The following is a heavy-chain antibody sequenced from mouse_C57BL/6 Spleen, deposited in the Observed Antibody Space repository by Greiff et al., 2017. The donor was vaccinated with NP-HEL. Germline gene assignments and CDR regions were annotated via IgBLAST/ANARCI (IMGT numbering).Heavy chain of an antibody. J-gene: IGHJ1*03. CDR1: GYTFTSYT. V-gene: IGHV1-4*01. Sequence: QVQLQQSGAELARPGASVKMSCKASGYTFTSYTMHWVKQRPGQGLEWIGYINPSSGYTKYNQKFKDKATLTADKSSSTAYMQLSSLTSEDSAVYYCASSRYCYGSSCWYFDVWGTGTTLTVSS. D-gene: IGHD1-1*01. CDR2: INPSSGYT. CDR3: ASSRYCYGSSCWYFDV.